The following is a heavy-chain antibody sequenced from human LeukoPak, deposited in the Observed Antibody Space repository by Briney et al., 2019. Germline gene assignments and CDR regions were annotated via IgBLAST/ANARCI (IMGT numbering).Heavy chain of an antibody. J-gene: IGHJ6*02. Sequence: PSETLSLTCTVSGGSISSYYWSWIRQPAGKGLEWTGRIYTSGSTNYNPSLKSRVTMSVDTSKNQFSLKLSSVTAADTAVYYCARDLTLGYCSGGSCFSDYYYYGMDVWGQGTTVTVSS. CDR1: GGSISSYY. V-gene: IGHV4-4*07. CDR3: ARDLTLGYCSGGSCFSDYYYYGMDV. D-gene: IGHD2-15*01. CDR2: IYTSGST.